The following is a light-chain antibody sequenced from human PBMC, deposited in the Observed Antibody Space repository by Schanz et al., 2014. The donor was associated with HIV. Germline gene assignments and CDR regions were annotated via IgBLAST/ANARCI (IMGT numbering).Light chain of an antibody. J-gene: IGLJ2*01. CDR3: VTWDSSLSVVV. Sequence: QSVLTQPPSVSAAPGQKVAISCSGGSSNIGDNYVSWYQQFPGAAPKLVIYDNNRRPSGIPGRFSGAKSGTSATLGITGLQTGDEADYYCVTWDSSLSVVVFRGGTKLTVL. CDR1: SSNIGDNY. CDR2: DNN. V-gene: IGLV1-51*01.